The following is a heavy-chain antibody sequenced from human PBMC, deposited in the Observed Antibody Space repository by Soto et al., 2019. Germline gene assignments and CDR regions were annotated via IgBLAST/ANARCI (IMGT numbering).Heavy chain of an antibody. J-gene: IGHJ4*02. CDR2: ITTTGTT. CDR1: GFTFSSST. Sequence: VQLLESGGGLVQPGGSLRLSCAASGFTFSSSTMSWIRQAPGKGLEWVSAITTTGTTYYADSVKGRFTISRDNSKNTLYLQMNSLRAEDTAIYYCAKVSAVAAFYWGQGTLVTVSS. V-gene: IGHV3-23*01. CDR3: AKVSAVAAFY. D-gene: IGHD6-19*01.